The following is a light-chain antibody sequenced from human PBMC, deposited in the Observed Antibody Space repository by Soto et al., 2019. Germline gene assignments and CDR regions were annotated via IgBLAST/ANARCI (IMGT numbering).Light chain of an antibody. J-gene: IGLJ1*01. CDR1: SSDVGGYDY. CDR2: DVS. Sequence: QSVLTQPPSASGSPGQSVTISCTGTSSDVGGYDYVSWYQQYPGKAPKLIIYDVSKRPSGVPDRFSGSKSGNTASLTVSGLQAEDEADYYCSSFAGSKTDVFGTGTKLTVL. CDR3: SSFAGSKTDV. V-gene: IGLV2-8*01.